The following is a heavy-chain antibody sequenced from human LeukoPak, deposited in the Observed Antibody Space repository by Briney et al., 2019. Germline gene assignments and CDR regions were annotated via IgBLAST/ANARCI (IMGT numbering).Heavy chain of an antibody. CDR3: ARSQGYCSGGSCLQGDWFDP. J-gene: IGHJ5*02. V-gene: IGHV5-51*01. D-gene: IGHD2-15*01. CDR1: GYSFTTYW. CDR2: IYPGDSDT. Sequence: GESLQISCKGSGYSFTTYWIGWVRQMPGKGLEWMGLIYPGDSDTRYSPSFQGQVTISADKSISTAYLQWSSLKASDTAMYYCARSQGYCSGGSCLQGDWFDPWGQGTLVTVSS.